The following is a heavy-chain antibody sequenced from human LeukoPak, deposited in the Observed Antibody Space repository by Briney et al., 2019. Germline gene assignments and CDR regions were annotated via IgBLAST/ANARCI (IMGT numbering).Heavy chain of an antibody. CDR3: ARGPSITMVRGGQWYYYMDV. CDR1: GGTFSSYA. D-gene: IGHD3-10*01. V-gene: IGHV1-69*05. CDR2: IIPIFGTA. J-gene: IGHJ6*03. Sequence: SVKVSCKASGGTFSSYAISWVRQAPGQGLEWMGGIIPIFGTANYAQKFQGRVTMTRDTSTSTVYMELSSLRSEDTAVYYCARGPSITMVRGGQWYYYMDVWGKGTTVTISS.